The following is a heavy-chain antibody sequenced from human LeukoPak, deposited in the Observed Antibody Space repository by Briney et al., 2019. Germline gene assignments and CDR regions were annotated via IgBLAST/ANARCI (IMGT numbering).Heavy chain of an antibody. J-gene: IGHJ4*02. D-gene: IGHD5-18*01. CDR2: VFYGGST. Sequence: SETLSLTCTVSGGSISSYYWSWIQQSPGKGLEWIGYVFYGGSTNYNPSLKSRVTISADTSKNQFSLKLSSVTAADTAVYYCVRGWTPNHHTAMAYWGQGTLVTVSS. V-gene: IGHV4-59*01. CDR1: GGSISSYY. CDR3: VRGWTPNHHTAMAY.